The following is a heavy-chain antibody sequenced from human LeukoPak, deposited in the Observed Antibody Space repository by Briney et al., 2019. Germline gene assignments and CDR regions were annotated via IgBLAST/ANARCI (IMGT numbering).Heavy chain of an antibody. CDR3: ARQGSGSYYRAPYYYYGMDV. CDR2: IYYSGST. D-gene: IGHD3-10*01. Sequence: SSETLSLTCTVSGGSISSYYWSWIRQPPGKGLEWIGYIYYSGSTNYNPSLKGRVTISVDTSKNQFSLKLSSVTAADTAVYYCARQGSGSYYRAPYYYYGMDVWGQGTTVTVSS. CDR1: GGSISSYY. J-gene: IGHJ6*02. V-gene: IGHV4-59*08.